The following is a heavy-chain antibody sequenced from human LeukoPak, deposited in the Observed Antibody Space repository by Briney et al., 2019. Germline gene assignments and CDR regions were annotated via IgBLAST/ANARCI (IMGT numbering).Heavy chain of an antibody. D-gene: IGHD4-23*01. Sequence: SETLSLTCAVYGGSFCGYYWGWIRPPPGKGLEWIGSIYFTGNTYYNPSLKSRVTIPVDTSNNQISLRLSAVTAADTAIYYCARGNSDRFPPYMDYWGQGILVIVSS. J-gene: IGHJ4*02. CDR3: ARGNSDRFPPYMDY. CDR2: IYFTGNT. V-gene: IGHV4-38-2*01. CDR1: GGSFCGYY.